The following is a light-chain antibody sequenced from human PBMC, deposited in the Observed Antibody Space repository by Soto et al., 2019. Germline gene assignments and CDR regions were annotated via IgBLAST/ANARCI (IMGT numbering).Light chain of an antibody. V-gene: IGKV1-9*01. Sequence: DIQLTQSPSFLSASVGDRVTITGRASQCISSYLAWYQQKPGKAPKLLIYAASTLQSGVPSRFSGSGSGTEFTLTISSLQPEDFATYYCQQLNSYPPWTFGQGTKVEIK. CDR3: QQLNSYPPWT. J-gene: IGKJ1*01. CDR2: AAS. CDR1: QCISSY.